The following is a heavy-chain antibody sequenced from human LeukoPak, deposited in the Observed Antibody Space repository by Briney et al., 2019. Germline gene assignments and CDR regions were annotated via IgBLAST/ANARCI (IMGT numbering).Heavy chain of an antibody. CDR2: INSDGSST. CDR1: GFTFISYW. CDR3: ASMICSSTSCYSHDYIWFDP. J-gene: IGHJ5*02. D-gene: IGHD2-2*01. Sequence: TGGSLRLSCAASGFTFISYWMHWVRQAPGKGLVWVSRINSDGSSTSYADSVKGRFTISRDNAKNTLYLQMNSLRAEDTAVYYCASMICSSTSCYSHDYIWFDPWGQGTLVTVSS. V-gene: IGHV3-74*01.